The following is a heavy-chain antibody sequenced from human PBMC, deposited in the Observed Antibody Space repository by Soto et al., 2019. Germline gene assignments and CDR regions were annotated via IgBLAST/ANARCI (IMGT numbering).Heavy chain of an antibody. CDR2: INPNSGGT. J-gene: IGHJ4*02. D-gene: IGHD4-17*01. Sequence: RASVKVSCKASGYTFTGYYMHWVRQAPGQGLEWMGWINPNSGGTNYAQKFQGWVTMTRDTSISTAYMELSRLRSDDTAVYYCARGSPYGDYAPYFDYWGQGTLVTVSS. CDR3: ARGSPYGDYAPYFDY. V-gene: IGHV1-2*04. CDR1: GYTFTGYY.